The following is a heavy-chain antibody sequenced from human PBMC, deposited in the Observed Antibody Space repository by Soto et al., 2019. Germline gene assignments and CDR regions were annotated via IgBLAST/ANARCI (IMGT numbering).Heavy chain of an antibody. V-gene: IGHV3-30*18. Sequence: PGGSLRLSCAASGFTFSSYGMHWVRQAPGKGLEWVAVISYDGSNKYYADSVRGRFTISRDNSKNTLYLQMNSLRAEDTAVYYCAKALGEPSLDYWGQGTLVTVSS. CDR3: AKALGEPSLDY. D-gene: IGHD1-26*01. CDR2: ISYDGSNK. J-gene: IGHJ4*02. CDR1: GFTFSSYG.